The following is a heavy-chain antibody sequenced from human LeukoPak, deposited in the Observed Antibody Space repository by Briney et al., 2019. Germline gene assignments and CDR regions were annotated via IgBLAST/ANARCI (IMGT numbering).Heavy chain of an antibody. CDR2: ISGSGDST. Sequence: GGSLRLSCAASGFTFNSYAMSWVRQAPGKGLEWVSTISGSGDSTYYADSVKGRFTISRDNAKNSLYLQMNSLRAEDTAVYYCARGATIALDAFDIWGQGTMVTVSS. J-gene: IGHJ3*02. CDR3: ARGATIALDAFDI. V-gene: IGHV3-23*01. CDR1: GFTFNSYA. D-gene: IGHD5-12*01.